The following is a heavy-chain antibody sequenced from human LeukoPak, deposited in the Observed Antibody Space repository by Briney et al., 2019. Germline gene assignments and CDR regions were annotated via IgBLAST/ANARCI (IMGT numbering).Heavy chain of an antibody. J-gene: IGHJ4*02. CDR2: LYTDGTT. CDR3: ARDRPCGGLNGVDF. Sequence: PGGSLRLSCAASGFAVTNDYMSWVRQAPGKGLEWVSVLYTDGTTYYADSVKGRFTISRDNFKNTLYLEMNGLRAEDTAIYHCARDRPCGGLNGVDFWGQGTLVTVTS. CDR1: GFAVTNDY. V-gene: IGHV3-53*01. D-gene: IGHD2-21*01.